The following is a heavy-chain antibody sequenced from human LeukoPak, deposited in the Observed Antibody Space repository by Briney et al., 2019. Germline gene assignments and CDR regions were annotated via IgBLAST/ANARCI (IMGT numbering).Heavy chain of an antibody. D-gene: IGHD1-1*01. CDR2: ISGSGANS. CDR3: ARALSQQLIRYSQD. J-gene: IGHJ1*01. Sequence: GGSLRLSCAASGFTFSNYAMSWVRQTPGKGLEWVSGISGSGANSYYADSVKGRLTISRDNSKNTLYLQMNSLRADDTAVYYCARALSQQLIRYSQDWGQGTLVTVSS. V-gene: IGHV3-23*01. CDR1: GFTFSNYA.